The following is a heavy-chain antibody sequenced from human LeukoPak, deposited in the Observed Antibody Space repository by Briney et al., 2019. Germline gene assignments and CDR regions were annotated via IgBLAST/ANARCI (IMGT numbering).Heavy chain of an antibody. Sequence: GGPLRLSCTASGFTFGDYAMSWVRQAPGKGLEWVANIKEDGSEKYYVDSVKGRFTISRDDAKNSLSLQVNSLSAEDTAVYYCARSRSGYYEDYWGQGTLVTVSS. CDR1: GFTFGDYA. CDR2: IKEDGSEK. CDR3: ARSRSGYYEDY. J-gene: IGHJ4*02. V-gene: IGHV3-7*01. D-gene: IGHD3-22*01.